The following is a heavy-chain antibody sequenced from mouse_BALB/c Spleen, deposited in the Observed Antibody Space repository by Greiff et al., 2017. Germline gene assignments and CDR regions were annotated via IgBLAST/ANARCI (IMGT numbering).Heavy chain of an antibody. V-gene: IGHV3-2*02. Sequence: EVKLQESGPGLVKPSQSLSLTCTVTGYSITSDYAWNWIRQFPGNKLEWMGYISYSGSTSYNPSLKSRFSITRDTSKNQFFLQLNSVTTEDTATYYCARGDYEDWGQGTLVTVSA. CDR3: ARGDYED. CDR2: ISYSGST. J-gene: IGHJ3*01. CDR1: GYSITSDYA. D-gene: IGHD2-4*01.